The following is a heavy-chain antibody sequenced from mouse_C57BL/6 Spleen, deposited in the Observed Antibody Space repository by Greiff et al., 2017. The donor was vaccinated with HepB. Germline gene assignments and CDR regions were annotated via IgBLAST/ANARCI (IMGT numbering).Heavy chain of an antibody. CDR1: GFTFSSYA. CDR2: ISDGGSYT. CDR3: ARDRRDGYYGSSHFDY. J-gene: IGHJ2*01. D-gene: IGHD1-1*01. V-gene: IGHV5-4*01. Sequence: EVKLMESGGGLVKPGGSLKLSCAASGFTFSSYAMSWVRQTPEKRLEWVATISDGGSYTYYPDNVKGRFTISRDNAKNNLYLQMSHLTSEDTAMYYCARDRRDGYYGSSHFDYWGQGTTLTVSS.